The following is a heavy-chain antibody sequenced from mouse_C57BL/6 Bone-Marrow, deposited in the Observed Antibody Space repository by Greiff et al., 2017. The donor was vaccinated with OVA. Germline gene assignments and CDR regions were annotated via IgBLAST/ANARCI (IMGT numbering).Heavy chain of an antibody. CDR1: GYTFTDYN. D-gene: IGHD2-3*01. Sequence: VQLKESGPELVKPGASVKIPCKASGYTFTDYNMDWVKQSHGKSLEWIGDINPNNGGTIYNQKFKGKATLTVDKSSSTAYMELRSLTSEDTAVYYCARVGDGYYVAMDYWGQGTSVTVSS. V-gene: IGHV1-18*01. J-gene: IGHJ4*01. CDR2: INPNNGGT. CDR3: ARVGDGYYVAMDY.